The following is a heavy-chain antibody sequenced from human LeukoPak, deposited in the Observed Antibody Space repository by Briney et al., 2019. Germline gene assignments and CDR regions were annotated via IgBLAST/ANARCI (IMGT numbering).Heavy chain of an antibody. V-gene: IGHV4-61*05. CDR3: ALLRDDAFDI. D-gene: IGHD2-15*01. CDR1: GGSISSSSYF. J-gene: IGHJ3*02. Sequence: SETLSLTCTVSGGSISSSSYFWGWLRQPPGMGLEWIGEIYRTGDTNYNPSLKSRVTISVDKSKNQFSLKLSSVTAADTAVYYCALLRDDAFDIWGQGTMVTVSS. CDR2: IYRTGDT.